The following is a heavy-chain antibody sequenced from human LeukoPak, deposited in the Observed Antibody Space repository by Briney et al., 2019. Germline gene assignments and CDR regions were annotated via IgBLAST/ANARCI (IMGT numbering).Heavy chain of an antibody. D-gene: IGHD3-16*02. CDR1: GFTFSSYA. V-gene: IGHV3-30-3*01. CDR3: AREALWGTYDYVWGSYLDY. J-gene: IGHJ4*02. Sequence: GGSLRLSCAASGFTFSSYAMHWVRQAPGKGLEWVAVISYDGSNKYYADSVKGRFTISRDNSKNTLYLQMNSLRAEDTAVYYCAREALWGTYDYVWGSYLDYWGQGTLVTVSS. CDR2: ISYDGSNK.